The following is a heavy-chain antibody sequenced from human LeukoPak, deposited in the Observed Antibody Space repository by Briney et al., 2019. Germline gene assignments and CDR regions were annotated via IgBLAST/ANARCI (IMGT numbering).Heavy chain of an antibody. D-gene: IGHD2-2*01. CDR2: IYHSGST. J-gene: IGHJ5*02. V-gene: IGHV4-38-2*02. Sequence: SETLSLTCTVSGYSISSGCYWGWIRQPPGKGLEWIGSIYHSGSTYYNPSLKSRVTISVDTSKNQFSLKLSSVTAADTAVYYCARGGYCSSTSCYPWFDPWGQGTLVTVSS. CDR1: GYSISSGCY. CDR3: ARGGYCSSTSCYPWFDP.